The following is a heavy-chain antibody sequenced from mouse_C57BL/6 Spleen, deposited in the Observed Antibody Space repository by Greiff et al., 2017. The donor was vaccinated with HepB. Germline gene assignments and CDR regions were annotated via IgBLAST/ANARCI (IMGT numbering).Heavy chain of an antibody. CDR2: IYPGDGDT. J-gene: IGHJ2*01. CDR1: GYAFSSYW. CDR3: ARGYSKLGCDY. Sequence: VQLQQSGPELVKPGASVKISCKASGYAFSSYWMNWVKQRPGKGLEWIGRIYPGDGDTNYNGKFKGQATLTADKSSSTAYMQLSSLTSEDSAVYFCARGYSKLGCDYWGQGTTLTVSS. D-gene: IGHD2-5*01. V-gene: IGHV1-82*01.